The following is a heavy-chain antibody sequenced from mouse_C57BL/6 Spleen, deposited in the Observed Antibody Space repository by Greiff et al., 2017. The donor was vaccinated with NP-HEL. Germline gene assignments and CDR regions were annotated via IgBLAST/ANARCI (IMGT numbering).Heavy chain of an antibody. D-gene: IGHD1-1*01. Sequence: QVQLQQSGAELVRPGTSVKVSCKASGYAFTNYLIEWVKQRPGQGLEWIGVINPGSGGTNYNEKFKGKATLTADKSSSTAYMQLSGLTSEDSAVYFCARDYYGSSYGYFDVWGTGTTVTVSS. J-gene: IGHJ1*03. CDR3: ARDYYGSSYGYFDV. CDR1: GYAFTNYL. CDR2: INPGSGGT. V-gene: IGHV1-54*01.